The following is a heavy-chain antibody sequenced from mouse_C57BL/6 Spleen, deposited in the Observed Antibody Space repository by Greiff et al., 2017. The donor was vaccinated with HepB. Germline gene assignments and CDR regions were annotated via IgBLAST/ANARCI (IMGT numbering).Heavy chain of an antibody. V-gene: IGHV1-55*01. D-gene: IGHD2-4*01. CDR2: IYPGSGST. CDR3: ALFYYDYDEGDY. J-gene: IGHJ2*01. CDR1: GYTFTSYW. Sequence: QVQLQQPGAELVKPGASVKMSCKASGYTFTSYWITWVKQRPGQGLEWIGDIYPGSGSTNYNEKFKSTATLTVDTSSSTAYMQLSSLASEDSAVYSCALFYYDYDEGDYWGQGTTLTVSS.